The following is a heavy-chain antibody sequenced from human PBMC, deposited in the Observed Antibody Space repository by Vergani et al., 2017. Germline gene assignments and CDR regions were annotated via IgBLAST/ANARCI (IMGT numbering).Heavy chain of an antibody. CDR1: GFTFSSYG. CDR2: IWYDGSNK. D-gene: IGHD3-3*01. Sequence: VQLVESGGGLVKPGGSLRLSCAASGFTFSSYGMHWVRQAPGKGLEWVAVIWYDGSNKYYADSVKGRFTISRDNSKNTLYLQMNSLRAEDTAVYYCAREGYYDFWSGYSPDAFDIWGQGTMVTVSS. V-gene: IGHV3-33*01. J-gene: IGHJ3*02. CDR3: AREGYYDFWSGYSPDAFDI.